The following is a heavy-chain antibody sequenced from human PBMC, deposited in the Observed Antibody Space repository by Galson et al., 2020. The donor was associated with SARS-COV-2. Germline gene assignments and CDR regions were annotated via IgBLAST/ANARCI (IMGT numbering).Heavy chain of an antibody. CDR2: IYSGDSDT. J-gene: IGHJ3*02. D-gene: IGHD2-15*01. V-gene: IGHV5-51*01. CDR1: GNSFTNHW. CDR3: ARSGDIGDRGWVAFDI. Sequence: GESLKISCKASGNSFTNHWIGWVRQMPGKGLEYMGIIYSGDSDTRYSPSFEGQVTISADKSITTAYLQWSSLKASDTAIYYCARSGDIGDRGWVAFDIWGQGTMVTVSS.